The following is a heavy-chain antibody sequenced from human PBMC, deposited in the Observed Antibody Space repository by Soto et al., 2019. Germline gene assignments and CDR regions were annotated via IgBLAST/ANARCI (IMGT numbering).Heavy chain of an antibody. J-gene: IGHJ3*02. CDR1: GYTFTSYY. CDR3: AREIGRDGYNPDACDI. Sequence: QVQLVQSGAEVKKPGASVKVSCKAAGYTFTSYYMHWVRQAPGQGLEWMGIINPSGGSTSSAQKFQGRVTMTRDTSTSTVYMELSSRRSEDTAVYDCAREIGRDGYNPDACDIWGQGTMVTVSS. D-gene: IGHD5-12*01. V-gene: IGHV1-46*01. CDR2: INPSGGST.